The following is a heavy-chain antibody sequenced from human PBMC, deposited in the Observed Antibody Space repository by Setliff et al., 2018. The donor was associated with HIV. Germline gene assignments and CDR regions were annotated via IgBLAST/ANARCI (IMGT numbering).Heavy chain of an antibody. V-gene: IGHV4-34*01. CDR2: INHSGST. CDR3: VRNSGWALGS. D-gene: IGHD3-16*01. Sequence: PSETLSLTCAVSGGSFSAYYWGWIRQPPGKGLEWIGEINHSGSTNYNPSLKSRLTTSVDRSKNQFSLRLTSVAAADTAIYLCVRNSGWALGSWGQGILVTVSS. CDR1: GGSFSAYY. J-gene: IGHJ4*02.